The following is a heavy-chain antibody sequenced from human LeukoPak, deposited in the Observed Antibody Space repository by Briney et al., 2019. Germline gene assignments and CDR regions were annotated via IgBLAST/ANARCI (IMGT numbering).Heavy chain of an antibody. CDR2: IIPIFGTA. CDR3: ARVKNYCSGGSCYFDY. J-gene: IGHJ4*02. Sequence: GASVSVSCKASGGTFISYAISWVRQAPRQGLEWMGGIIPIFGTANYAQKFQGRVTITADKSTSTAYMELSSLRSEDTAVYYCARVKNYCSGGSCYFDYWGQGTLVTVSS. V-gene: IGHV1-69*06. CDR1: GGTFISYA. D-gene: IGHD2-15*01.